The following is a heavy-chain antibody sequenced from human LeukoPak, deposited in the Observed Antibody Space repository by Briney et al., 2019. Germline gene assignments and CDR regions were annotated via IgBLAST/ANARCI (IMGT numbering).Heavy chain of an antibody. CDR3: ARVSGWDFDY. CDR1: GFSFSNYW. J-gene: IGHJ4*02. CDR2: IKEDGNEK. Sequence: GGSLRLSCAASGFSFSNYWMTWVRQAPGKGLEWVAHIKEDGNEKYYVDSVKGRFTISRDNAKNSLYLQMNSLRAEDTAGYYWARVSGWDFDYWGQGALVTVSS. V-gene: IGHV3-7*03. D-gene: IGHD6-25*01.